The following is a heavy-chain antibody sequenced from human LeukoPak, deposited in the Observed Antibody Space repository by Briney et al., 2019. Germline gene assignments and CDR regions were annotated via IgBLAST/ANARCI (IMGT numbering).Heavy chain of an antibody. J-gene: IGHJ4*02. CDR1: GFTFSSYW. V-gene: IGHV3-7*01. CDR3: ARDGDYGVEFRFDY. D-gene: IGHD4-17*01. CDR2: IKQDGSEK. Sequence: GGSLRLSCAASGFTFSSYWMSWVRQAPGKGLEWVANIKQDGSEKYYVDSVKGRFTISRDNAKNSLYLQMNSLRAEDTAVYYCARDGDYGVEFRFDYWGQGTLVTVSS.